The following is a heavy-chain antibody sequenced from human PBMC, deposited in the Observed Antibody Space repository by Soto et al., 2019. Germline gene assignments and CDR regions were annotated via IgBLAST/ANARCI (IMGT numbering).Heavy chain of an antibody. D-gene: IGHD3-10*01. CDR1: GGTFSSYA. CDR3: ARFLGGAGRPREVDP. V-gene: IGHV1-69*01. CDR2: IIPIFGTA. J-gene: IGHJ5*02. Sequence: QVQLVQSGAEVKKPGSSVKVSCKASGGTFSSYAISWVRQAPGQGLEWMGGIIPIFGTANYAQKFQGRVTSTGDEAKGPAYREGGRRRSEGTGVYYWARFLGGAGRPREVDPWGQGTLVTVSS.